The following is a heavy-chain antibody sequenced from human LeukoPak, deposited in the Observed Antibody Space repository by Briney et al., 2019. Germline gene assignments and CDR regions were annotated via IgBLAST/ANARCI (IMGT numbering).Heavy chain of an antibody. D-gene: IGHD3-16*01. Sequence: SETLSLTCTVSVGSISAYYWSWIRQPPGKGLEWIAYIYYSGSTNDNPSLKSRVTISIDTSKNQFSLKLSSVTAADTAVYYCARGRVGGWPLFDYWGQGTLVTVSS. CDR1: VGSISAYY. J-gene: IGHJ4*02. V-gene: IGHV4-59*01. CDR2: IYYSGST. CDR3: ARGRVGGWPLFDY.